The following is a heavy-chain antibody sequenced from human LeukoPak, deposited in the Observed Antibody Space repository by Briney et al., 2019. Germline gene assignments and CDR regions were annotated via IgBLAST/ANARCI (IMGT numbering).Heavy chain of an antibody. CDR3: ARPTDSSGFYY. V-gene: IGHV3-74*01. Sequence: PGGSLRLSCAASGFTFSNYWMHWVRQAPGKGLVWVSRINSDGINTSYADSVKGRFTISRDNAKNSLYLQMNSLRAEDTAVYYCARPTDSSGFYYWGQGTLVTVSS. CDR1: GFTFSNYW. CDR2: INSDGINT. J-gene: IGHJ4*02. D-gene: IGHD3-22*01.